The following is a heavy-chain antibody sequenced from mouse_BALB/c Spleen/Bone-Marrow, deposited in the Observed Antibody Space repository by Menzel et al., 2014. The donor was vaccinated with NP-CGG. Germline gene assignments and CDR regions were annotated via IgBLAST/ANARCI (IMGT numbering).Heavy chain of an antibody. Sequence: VQGVESGPELVKPGASVKMSCKASGFTFTDYVINWVKQRTGQGLEWIGEIYSGSGSTYYIERFKGKATLTADKSSNTAYMQLSSLTSEDSAVYFCAPGYAMDYWGQGTSVTVSS. J-gene: IGHJ4*01. CDR3: APGYAMDY. CDR2: IYSGSGST. CDR1: GFTFTDYV. V-gene: IGHV1-77*01.